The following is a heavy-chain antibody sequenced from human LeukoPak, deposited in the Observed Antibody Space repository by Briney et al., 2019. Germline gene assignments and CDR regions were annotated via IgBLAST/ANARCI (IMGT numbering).Heavy chain of an antibody. J-gene: IGHJ5*01. CDR2: IYPADSDT. CDR3: PTSRYVTDGVRYTQHDS. D-gene: IGHD2-8*01. V-gene: IGHV5-51*01. Sequence: GEALEISCKGSGYRFSNSWIAWVRQMPGKGLEWMGIIYPADSDTRYGPSFQGRVTISADKSIDSAYLQWSSLKASDTAMYYCPTSRYVTDGVRYTQHDSWGQGTLVTVSS. CDR1: GYRFSNSW.